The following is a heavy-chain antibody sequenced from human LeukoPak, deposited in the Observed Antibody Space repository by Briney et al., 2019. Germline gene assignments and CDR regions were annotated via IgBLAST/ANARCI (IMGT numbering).Heavy chain of an antibody. J-gene: IGHJ4*02. V-gene: IGHV3-23*01. CDR3: AKQYYDFLSGSDY. CDR2: ISGGGGST. Sequence: GGSLRLSCATSGFTFSAYAMAWVRQAPGKGLEWVSTISGGGGSTYYTDSVKGRFTISRDNSKNTLFLQMNSLRAEDTALYYCAKQYYDFLSGSDYWGQGTLVTVSS. CDR1: GFTFSAYA. D-gene: IGHD3-3*01.